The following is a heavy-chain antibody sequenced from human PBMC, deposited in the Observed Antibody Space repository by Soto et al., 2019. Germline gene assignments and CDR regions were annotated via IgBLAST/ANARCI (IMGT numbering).Heavy chain of an antibody. J-gene: IGHJ4*02. CDR3: AREYCGGDCYPDY. D-gene: IGHD2-21*02. CDR2: IIPIFGTA. V-gene: IGHV1-69*06. CDR1: GGTFSSYA. Sequence: GASVKVSCKASGGTFSSYAISWVRQAPGQGLEWMGGIIPIFGTANYAQKFQGRVTITADKSTSTAYMELSSLRSEDTAVYYCAREYCGGDCYPDYWGQGTLVTVSS.